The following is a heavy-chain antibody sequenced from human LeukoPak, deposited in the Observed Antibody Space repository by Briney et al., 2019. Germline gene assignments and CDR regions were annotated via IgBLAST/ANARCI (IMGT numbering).Heavy chain of an antibody. CDR3: AKDYGDCSSTSCYRSFDY. CDR2: IKKDGSEN. D-gene: IGHD2-2*01. J-gene: IGHJ4*02. Sequence: GGSLRLSCAVSGFTFSSYWMSWVRQAPGKGLEWVANIKKDGSENYYVDSVKGRFTISRDNAKKSLYLQMKSLRAEDTAVYYCAKDYGDCSSTSCYRSFDYWGQGTLVTVSS. V-gene: IGHV3-7*01. CDR1: GFTFSSYW.